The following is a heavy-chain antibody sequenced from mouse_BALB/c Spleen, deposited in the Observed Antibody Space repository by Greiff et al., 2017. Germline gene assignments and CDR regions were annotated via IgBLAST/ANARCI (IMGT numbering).Heavy chain of an antibody. J-gene: IGHJ4*01. V-gene: IGHV1-54*01. CDR1: GYAFTNYL. CDR2: INPGSGGT. D-gene: IGHD4-1*01. CDR3: ARFWDDAMDY. Sequence: VQLQQSGAELVRPGTSVKVSCKASGYAFTNYLIEWVKQRPGQGLEWIGVINPGSGGTNYNEKFKGKATLTADKSSSTAYMQLSSLTSDDSAVYFCARFWDDAMDYWGQGTSVTVSS.